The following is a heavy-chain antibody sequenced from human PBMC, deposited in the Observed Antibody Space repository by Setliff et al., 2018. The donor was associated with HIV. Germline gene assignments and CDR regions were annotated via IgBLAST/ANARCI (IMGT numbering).Heavy chain of an antibody. V-gene: IGHV4-4*07. D-gene: IGHD2-21*02. CDR1: GGSVSNYY. CDR3: ARGVPLLPPHN. J-gene: IGHJ4*02. CDR2: INTSGST. Sequence: PSETLSLTCTVSGGSVSNYYWTWIRQSAGKGLEWIGHINTSGSTKYNPSLKSRLTMSVDSSGNQFSLKLSSVTAADTAVYYCARGVPLLPPHNWGQGTLVTVSS.